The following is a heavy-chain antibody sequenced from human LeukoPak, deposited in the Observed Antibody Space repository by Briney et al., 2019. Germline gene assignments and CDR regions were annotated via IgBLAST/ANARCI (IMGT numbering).Heavy chain of an antibody. D-gene: IGHD3-22*01. J-gene: IGHJ4*02. V-gene: IGHV1-18*01. CDR3: ARATYYYDSSGYYHPGYFDY. CDR1: GYTFTSYG. CDR2: ITAFNGNT. Sequence: GGSVRVSCKASGYTFTSYGISWVRQAPGQGLEWMGWITAFNGNTNYAQKLQGRVTMTTDTSTSTAYMELRSLRSDDTAVYYCARATYYYDSSGYYHPGYFDYWGQGTLVTDSS.